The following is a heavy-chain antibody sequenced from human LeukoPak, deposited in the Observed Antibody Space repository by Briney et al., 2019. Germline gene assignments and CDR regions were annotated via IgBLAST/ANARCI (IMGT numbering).Heavy chain of an antibody. CDR3: AKQQLTTREFDY. Sequence: GGSLRLSCAASGFTFSSYAMSWVRQAPGMGLEWVSAISGSGGSTYYADSVKGRSTISRDNSKNTLYLQMNSLRAEDTAVYYCAKQQLTTREFDYWGQGTLVTVSS. CDR1: GFTFSSYA. J-gene: IGHJ4*02. CDR2: ISGSGGST. D-gene: IGHD6-13*01. V-gene: IGHV3-23*01.